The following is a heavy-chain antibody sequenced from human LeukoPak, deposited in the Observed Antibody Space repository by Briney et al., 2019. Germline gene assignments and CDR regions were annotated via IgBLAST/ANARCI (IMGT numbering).Heavy chain of an antibody. J-gene: IGHJ4*02. CDR2: IYSSGST. Sequence: SETLSLTCTVSGGSISSNYWSWIRQPAGKGLEWIGRIYSSGSTNYNPSLKSRVTMSVDTSKNQFSLKLSSVTAADTAVYYCAKGGRGFDYRAWEPWSPSPQ. CDR3: AKGGRGFDY. D-gene: IGHD1-26*01. V-gene: IGHV4-4*07. CDR1: GGSISSNY.